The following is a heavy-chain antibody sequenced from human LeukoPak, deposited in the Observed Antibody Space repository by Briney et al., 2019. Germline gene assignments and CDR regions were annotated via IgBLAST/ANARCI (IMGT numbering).Heavy chain of an antibody. V-gene: IGHV1-2*02. CDR3: ARQPEYSSGWYPLDY. CDR1: GYTFTDYY. D-gene: IGHD6-19*01. CDR2: INPNSGAT. J-gene: IGHJ4*02. Sequence: ASVKVSCKVSGYTFTDYYLHWVRQAPGQGLECMGWINPNSGATQYAEKFQGRVTMNRDTSISTAYMELSRLTSDDTAMYYCARQPEYSSGWYPLDYWGQGTLVTVSS.